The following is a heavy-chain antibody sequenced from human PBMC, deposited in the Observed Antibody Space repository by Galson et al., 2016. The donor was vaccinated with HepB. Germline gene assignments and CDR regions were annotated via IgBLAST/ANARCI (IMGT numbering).Heavy chain of an antibody. J-gene: IGHJ4*02. V-gene: IGHV1-18*01. CDR3: ARGGANFDWKLDC. CDR1: GYTFINYG. Sequence: SVKVSCKASGYTFINYGITWMRQAPGQGLEWMGWISAYNGNTNYAQKYQGRVTMTRDTSTGTVYMELRSLKSDDTAMYFCARGGANFDWKLDCWGQGTLVTVSS. D-gene: IGHD3-9*01. CDR2: ISAYNGNT.